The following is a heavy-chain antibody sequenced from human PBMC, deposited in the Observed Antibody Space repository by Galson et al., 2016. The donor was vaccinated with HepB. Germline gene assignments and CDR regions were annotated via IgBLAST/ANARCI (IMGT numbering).Heavy chain of an antibody. CDR1: GFTFSSNA. J-gene: IGHJ6*02. D-gene: IGHD3-16*01. CDR3: AKAPRGPDYNYYGMDV. V-gene: IGHV3-23*01. CDR2: ISGIGDNT. Sequence: SLRLSCAASGFTFSSNAMHWVRQAPGKGLEWVSAISGIGDNTYYADSVKGRFTISRDNAKNTLYVQMSSLRAEDTAVYYCAKAPRGPDYNYYGMDVWGQGTTVTVSS.